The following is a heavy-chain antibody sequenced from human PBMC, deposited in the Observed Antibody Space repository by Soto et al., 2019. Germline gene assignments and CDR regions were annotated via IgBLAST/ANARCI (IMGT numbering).Heavy chain of an antibody. J-gene: IGHJ6*02. V-gene: IGHV4-31*03. Sequence: SETLSLTCTVSGGSISSGGYYWSWIRQHPGKGLEWIGYIYYSGSTYYNPSLKSRVTISVDTSKNQFSLKLSSVTAADTAVYYCARLSYYDFWSGYPQDYYYGMDVWGQGTTVTVSS. CDR1: GGSISSGGYY. CDR2: IYYSGST. D-gene: IGHD3-3*01. CDR3: ARLSYYDFWSGYPQDYYYGMDV.